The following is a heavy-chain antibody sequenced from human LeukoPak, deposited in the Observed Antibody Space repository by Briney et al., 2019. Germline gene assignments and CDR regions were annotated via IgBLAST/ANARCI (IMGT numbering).Heavy chain of an antibody. V-gene: IGHV3-33*06. D-gene: IGHD6-13*01. CDR1: GFTFSSYS. CDR2: IWYDGSNK. CDR3: AKPIAAAGTDYYYMDV. Sequence: PGGSLRLSCAASGFTFSSYSMNWVRQAPGKGLEWVAVIWYDGSNKYYADSVKGRFTISRDNSKNTLYLQMNSLRAEDTAVYYCAKPIAAAGTDYYYMDVWGKGTTVTVSS. J-gene: IGHJ6*03.